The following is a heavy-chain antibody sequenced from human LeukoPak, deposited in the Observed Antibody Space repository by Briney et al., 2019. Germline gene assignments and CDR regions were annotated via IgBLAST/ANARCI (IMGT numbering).Heavy chain of an antibody. CDR3: ATYGYLDY. CDR1: GFTFSSYS. D-gene: IGHD3-10*01. J-gene: IGHJ4*02. Sequence: PGGSLRLSCAASGFTFSSYSMNWVRQAPGKGLEWVSYISSSSSTIYYADSVKGRFTISRDNAKNSLYLQMNSLRAEDTAVYYCATYGYLDYWDQGTLVTVSS. V-gene: IGHV3-48*01. CDR2: ISSSSSTI.